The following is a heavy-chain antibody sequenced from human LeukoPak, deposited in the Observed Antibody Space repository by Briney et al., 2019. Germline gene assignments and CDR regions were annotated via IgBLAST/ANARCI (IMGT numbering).Heavy chain of an antibody. Sequence: ASVKVSCKASGYTFTSYDINSVRQATGQGLEWMGWMNPNSGNTGYAQKFQGRVTITRNTSISTAYMELSSLRSEDTAVYYCARGPPHDFWSGYYLDWLDPWGQGTLVTVSS. CDR3: ARGPPHDFWSGYYLDWLDP. D-gene: IGHD3-3*01. V-gene: IGHV1-8*03. J-gene: IGHJ5*02. CDR2: MNPNSGNT. CDR1: GYTFTSYD.